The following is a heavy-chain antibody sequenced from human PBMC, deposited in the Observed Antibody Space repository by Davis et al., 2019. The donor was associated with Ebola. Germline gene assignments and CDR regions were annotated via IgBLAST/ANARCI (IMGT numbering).Heavy chain of an antibody. V-gene: IGHV4-59*01. J-gene: IGHJ4*02. CDR1: SGTMSSIY. D-gene: IGHD3-3*01. CDR2: FNYSGST. Sequence: MPPETLSLTSTVSSGTMSSIYRSWIRQPPGKGLEWFGYFNYSGSTKYNPTLKSRVTISVDTSKNQLSLKLSSLTAADTAVYYLARLGVQRFLEWLPLDYWGQGTLVTVSS. CDR3: ARLGVQRFLEWLPLDY.